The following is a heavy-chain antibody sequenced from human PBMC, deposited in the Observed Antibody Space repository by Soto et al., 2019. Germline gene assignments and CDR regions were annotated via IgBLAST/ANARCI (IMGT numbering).Heavy chain of an antibody. V-gene: IGHV4-34*01. Sequence: PSETLSLTCAVYGGSFSGYYWSWIRQPPGKGLEWIGEINHSGSTNYNPSLKSRVTISVDTSKSQFSLKLSSVTAADTAVYYCARVSVITIFGVVNGDFDYWGQGALVTVSS. CDR1: GGSFSGYY. D-gene: IGHD3-3*01. J-gene: IGHJ4*02. CDR2: INHSGST. CDR3: ARVSVITIFGVVNGDFDY.